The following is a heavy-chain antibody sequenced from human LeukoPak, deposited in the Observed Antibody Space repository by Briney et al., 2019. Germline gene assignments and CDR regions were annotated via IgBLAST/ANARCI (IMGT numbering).Heavy chain of an antibody. CDR2: ISVSGNT. D-gene: IGHD2-15*01. CDR3: AKAPVTTCSGAYCYPFDY. V-gene: IGHV3-23*01. J-gene: IGHJ4*02. CDR1: GFSFRNFG. Sequence: GGSLRLSCVASGFSFRNFGMHWVRQGPGKGLEWVSAISVSGNTYHADSVKGRFTISRDSSKNTLYLQMNSLRAGDAAVYYCAKAPVTTCSGAYCYPFDYWSQGTLVTVSS.